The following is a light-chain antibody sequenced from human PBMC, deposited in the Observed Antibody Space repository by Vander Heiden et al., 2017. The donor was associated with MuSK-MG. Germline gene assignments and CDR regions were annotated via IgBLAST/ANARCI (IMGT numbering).Light chain of an antibody. CDR3: QQDKNWPPIT. Sequence: EIVMTQSPATLSVSPGERATLSCRASQSVSSNLAWYQQKPGQAPRLLIYGASTRATGIPARFSGSGYGTEFTLTISSLQSEDFAVYYCQQDKNWPPITFGQGTRLEIK. J-gene: IGKJ5*01. CDR1: QSVSSN. CDR2: GAS. V-gene: IGKV3-15*01.